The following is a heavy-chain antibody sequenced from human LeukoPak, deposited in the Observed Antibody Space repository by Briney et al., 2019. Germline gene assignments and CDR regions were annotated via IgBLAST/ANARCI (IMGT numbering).Heavy chain of an antibody. CDR3: AKMRGQYYHSYYMDA. CDR1: GFTFSSYA. J-gene: IGHJ6*03. CDR2: GGSGGST. V-gene: IGHV3-23*01. Sequence: PGGSLRLSCAASGFTFSSYAMSWVRQAPGEGLEWVSYGGSGGSTYYADSVKGRFTVSRDNSKSTLYLQMNSLTAEDTAVYYCAKMRGQYYHSYYMDAWGKGTTVTVSS.